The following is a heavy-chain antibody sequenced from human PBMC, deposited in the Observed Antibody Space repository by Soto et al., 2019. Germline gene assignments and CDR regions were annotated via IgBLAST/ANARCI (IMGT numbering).Heavy chain of an antibody. Sequence: EVQLVESGGGLVQPGGSLRLSCEASVFTFSDYFMTWVPQAPGKGLEWVANIKQDGSVTYYMNSAKGRFTISRDNAKNSLYLQMNSLRVEDTDLYYCAREQVPNRGAATDIWGQGTMVTVSS. CDR1: VFTFSDYF. D-gene: IGHD1-26*01. J-gene: IGHJ3*02. CDR2: IKQDGSVT. V-gene: IGHV3-7*03. CDR3: AREQVPNRGAATDI.